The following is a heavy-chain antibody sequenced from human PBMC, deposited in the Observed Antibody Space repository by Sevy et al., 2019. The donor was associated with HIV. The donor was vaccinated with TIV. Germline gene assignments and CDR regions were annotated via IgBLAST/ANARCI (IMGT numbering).Heavy chain of an antibody. D-gene: IGHD2-21*02. CDR1: GFTFSSYS. Sequence: GGSLRLSCAASGFTFSSYSMNWVRQAPGKGLEWVSYISSSSSTIYYADSVKGRFTISRDNAKNSLYLQMNSLRAEDTAVYYCARDRQGFGGNYAFDIWGQGTMVTVSS. J-gene: IGHJ3*02. V-gene: IGHV3-48*01. CDR2: ISSSSSTI. CDR3: ARDRQGFGGNYAFDI.